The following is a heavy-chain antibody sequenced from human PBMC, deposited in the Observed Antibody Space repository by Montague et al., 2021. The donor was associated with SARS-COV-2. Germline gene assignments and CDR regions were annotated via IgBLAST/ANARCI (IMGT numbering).Heavy chain of an antibody. J-gene: IGHJ6*02. CDR1: GGSISSSRYY. CDR3: ARGTRIAMLVVVTRYGLDV. V-gene: IGHV4-39*07. Sequence: SETLSLTCTVSGGSISSSRYYWGWIRQPPGKGLEWIGSIYYSGSTYYNPSLKSRVTISVDTSKYQFSLKLSSVTAADTAVYYCARGTRIAMLVVVTRYGLDVWGQGTTVTVSS. CDR2: IYYSGST. D-gene: IGHD3-22*01.